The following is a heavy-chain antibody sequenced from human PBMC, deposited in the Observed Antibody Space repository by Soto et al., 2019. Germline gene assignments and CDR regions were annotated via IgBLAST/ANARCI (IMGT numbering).Heavy chain of an antibody. D-gene: IGHD3-10*01. V-gene: IGHV1-3*01. J-gene: IGHJ5*01. CDR1: GYTFTAYN. Sequence: QVQLVQSGAEVKEPGASVRVSCKAFGYTFTAYNIHWLRQAPGQGLEWMGWINAGNGNTRSSRKFQGRVILTRDTSETTAYLEVDSLRSEDTAIYCCGRVAPSGGSVPRFDSCGQGTLLNVSS. CDR3: GRVAPSGGSVPRFDS. CDR2: INAGNGNT.